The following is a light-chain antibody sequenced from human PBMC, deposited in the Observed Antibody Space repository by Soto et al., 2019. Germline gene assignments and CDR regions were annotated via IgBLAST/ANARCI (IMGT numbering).Light chain of an antibody. CDR1: QSVSSNY. J-gene: IGKJ1*01. CDR2: GAS. CDR3: QQYNAWPGT. V-gene: IGKV3-20*01. Sequence: EILLTQSPGTLSLSPGERATLSCRASQSVSSNYLAWYQQKPGQAPRLLIYGASTRATGIPDRFSGSGSGTHFTLTISSLQSEDFGTYYCQQYNAWPGTFGQGTKVDIK.